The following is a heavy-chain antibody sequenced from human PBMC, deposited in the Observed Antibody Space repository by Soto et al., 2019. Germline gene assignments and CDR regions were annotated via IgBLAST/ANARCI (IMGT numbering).Heavy chain of an antibody. V-gene: IGHV1-18*01. CDR2: ISGYHGNT. D-gene: IGHD1-1*01. CDR3: AETVGNYFGLDV. CDR1: DNTFTHYG. Sequence: ASVKVSCKSSDNTFTHYGINWVRQAPGQGLEWMGWISGYHGNTKYAQKFQDRVTMTADTSTRTAFMEVRSLTSDDTGVYFCAETVGNYFGLDVWGQGTPVTVSS. J-gene: IGHJ6*02.